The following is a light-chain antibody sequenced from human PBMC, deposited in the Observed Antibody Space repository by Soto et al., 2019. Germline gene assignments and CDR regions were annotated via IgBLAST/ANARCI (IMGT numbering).Light chain of an antibody. CDR3: QQYGSSPVT. J-gene: IGKJ1*01. V-gene: IGKV3-20*01. CDR1: QSVSSSY. Sequence: EIVLTQSPGTLSLSPGERATLSCRASQSVSSSYLAWYQQKPGQAPRLLIYGASSRATGIPDRFSGSGSGTDFNLTISRLEPEDFAVYYCQQYGSSPVTFGQWTKVEIK. CDR2: GAS.